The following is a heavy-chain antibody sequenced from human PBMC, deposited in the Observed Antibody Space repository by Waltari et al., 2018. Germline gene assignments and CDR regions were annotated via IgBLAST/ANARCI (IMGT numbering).Heavy chain of an antibody. J-gene: IGHJ6*02. CDR2: ISGRGGST. CDR1: GFTFSSYA. V-gene: IGHV3-23*01. Sequence: EVQLLESGGGLVQPGGSLRLSCAASGFTFSSYAMSWVRQAPGKGLGWVSAISGRGGSTYYADSVKGRFTISRDNSKNTLYLQMNSLRAEDTAVYYCATHGNLYSYGYYYYGMDVWGQGTTVTVSS. D-gene: IGHD5-18*01. CDR3: ATHGNLYSYGYYYYGMDV.